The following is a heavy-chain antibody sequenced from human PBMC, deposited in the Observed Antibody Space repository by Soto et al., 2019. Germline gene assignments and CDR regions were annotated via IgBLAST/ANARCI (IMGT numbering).Heavy chain of an antibody. Sequence: GGSLRLSCAASGFTFSSYAMHWVRQAPGKGLEWVAVISYDGSNKYYADSVKGRFTISRDNSKNTLYLQMNSLRAEDTAVYYCGSWGIAVYGMDVWGQGTTVTVSS. CDR1: GFTFSSYA. CDR3: GSWGIAVYGMDV. V-gene: IGHV3-30-3*01. D-gene: IGHD6-19*01. J-gene: IGHJ6*02. CDR2: ISYDGSNK.